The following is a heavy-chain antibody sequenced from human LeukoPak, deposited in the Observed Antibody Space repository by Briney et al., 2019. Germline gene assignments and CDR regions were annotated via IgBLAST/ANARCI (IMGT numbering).Heavy chain of an antibody. J-gene: IGHJ4*02. Sequence: ASGKVSCKASGYTFTSYGISWVRQAPGQGLEWMGWISAYNGNTNYAQKLQGRVTMTTDTSTSTAYMELRSLRSDDTAVYYCARLVLWFGGSAFDYFDYWGQGTLVTVSS. CDR2: ISAYNGNT. CDR3: ARLVLWFGGSAFDYFDY. V-gene: IGHV1-18*01. D-gene: IGHD3-10*01. CDR1: GYTFTSYG.